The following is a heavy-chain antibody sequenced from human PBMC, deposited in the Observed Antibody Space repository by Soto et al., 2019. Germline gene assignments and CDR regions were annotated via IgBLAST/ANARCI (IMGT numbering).Heavy chain of an antibody. J-gene: IGHJ6*02. CDR1: GYSFTSXX. CDR3: ARFPTRHYYYYGMDV. CDR2: IDPSDSYT. V-gene: IGHV5-10-1*01. D-gene: IGHD1-1*01. Sequence: XXSLKISCKGSGYSFTSXXXXXVRQMPGKGLEWMGRIDPSDSYTNYSPSFQGHVTISADKSISTAYLQWSSLKASDTAMYYCARFPTRHYYYYGMDVWGQGTTVTVSS.